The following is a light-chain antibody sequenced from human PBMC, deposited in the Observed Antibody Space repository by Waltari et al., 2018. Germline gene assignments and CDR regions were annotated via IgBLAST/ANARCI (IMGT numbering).Light chain of an antibody. Sequence: EIVMTQSPATLSVSPGERATLSCRASQSVSSNLAWYQQKPGLAPRLLIYGASTRATGIPARFSGSGSGTEFTLTISSMQSEDFAVYYCQQYNNWQTFGPGTKVDIK. V-gene: IGKV3-15*01. CDR1: QSVSSN. J-gene: IGKJ3*01. CDR2: GAS. CDR3: QQYNNWQT.